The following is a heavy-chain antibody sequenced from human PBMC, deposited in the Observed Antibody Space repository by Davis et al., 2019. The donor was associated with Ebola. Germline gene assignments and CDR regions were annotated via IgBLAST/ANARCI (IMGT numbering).Heavy chain of an antibody. CDR3: AREVGIVGATPFDH. Sequence: VKVSCKTAGYTFSNYGISWVRQAPGQGLEWMGWINTFNGNTNFAQRFQGRVTLTTDTSTNTAYMDLRSLRSDDTAIYYCAREVGIVGATPFDHWGQGTLVTVSS. V-gene: IGHV1-18*01. J-gene: IGHJ4*02. D-gene: IGHD1-26*01. CDR2: INTFNGNT. CDR1: GYTFSNYG.